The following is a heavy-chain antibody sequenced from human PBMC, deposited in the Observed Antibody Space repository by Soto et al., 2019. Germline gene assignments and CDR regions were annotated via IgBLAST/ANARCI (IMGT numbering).Heavy chain of an antibody. D-gene: IGHD3-10*01. CDR3: ARSNWGGSGSYYKVGYYYYYMDV. V-gene: IGHV1-8*01. CDR2: MNPNSGNT. J-gene: IGHJ6*03. Sequence: ASVKVSCKASGYTFTSYDINWVRQATGQGLEWMGWMNPNSGNTGYAQKFQGRVTMTRNTSLSTAYMELSSLRSEDTAVYYCARSNWGGSGSYYKVGYYYYYMDVWGKGTTVTVSS. CDR1: GYTFTSYD.